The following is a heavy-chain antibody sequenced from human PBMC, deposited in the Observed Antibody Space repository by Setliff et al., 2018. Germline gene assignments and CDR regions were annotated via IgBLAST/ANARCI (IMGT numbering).Heavy chain of an antibody. CDR2: ISSDGITI. J-gene: IGHJ1*01. D-gene: IGHD3-9*01. CDR3: GSLTDGQH. V-gene: IGHV3-11*04. CDR1: GFAFGDYF. Sequence: LSLSCAASGFAFGDYFMSWIREAPGKGLEWISYISSDGITIHYADSVKGRFTVTGDNAKNSLYLQMDSLKVEDTAVYYCGSLTDGQHWGQGALVTVS.